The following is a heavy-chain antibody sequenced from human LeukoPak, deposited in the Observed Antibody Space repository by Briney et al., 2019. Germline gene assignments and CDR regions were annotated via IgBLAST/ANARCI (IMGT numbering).Heavy chain of an antibody. CDR2: LTGDGSDT. V-gene: IGHV3-23*01. CDR3: AKASSSTRPYYFDS. J-gene: IGHJ4*02. CDR1: GFTFSSYV. D-gene: IGHD6-13*01. Sequence: TGGSLRLSCAASGFTFSSYVMAYVRHSPGKGLEWVSALTGDGSDTYYPDSVKGRFIISRDDSKNTLYLEMNSLRADDTAVYYCAKASSSTRPYYFDSWGQGTLVTVSS.